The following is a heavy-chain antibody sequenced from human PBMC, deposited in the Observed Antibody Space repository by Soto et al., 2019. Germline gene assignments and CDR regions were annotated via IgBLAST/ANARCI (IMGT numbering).Heavy chain of an antibody. J-gene: IGHJ3*02. CDR1: GFTFSNYG. D-gene: IGHD7-27*01. CDR2: IWNDGSKK. CDR3: ARELLGTHRDQDAFDM. V-gene: IGHV3-33*01. Sequence: QVQLVESGGGVVQPGRSLRLSCAASGFTFSNYGMHWVRQAPGKGLEWVAMIWNDGSKKFYADSVKGRFTISRDESKNTQYLQMNSLTAEDTAVYYCARELLGTHRDQDAFDMWGQGTMVTVSS.